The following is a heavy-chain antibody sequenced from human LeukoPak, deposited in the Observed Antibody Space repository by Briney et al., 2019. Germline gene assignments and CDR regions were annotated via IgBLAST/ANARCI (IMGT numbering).Heavy chain of an antibody. D-gene: IGHD3-22*01. J-gene: IGHJ4*02. V-gene: IGHV5-51*01. CDR3: ARQDGDYYYGSDY. CDR1: GYKLTNNW. Sequence: GESLKISCKISGYKLTNNWIGWVRQMAGKGLEWMGMIYPGDSDTRYSPSFQGQVTISADRSISTAYLHWSSLKASDSAMYYCARQDGDYYYGSDYWGQGTLVTVSS. CDR2: IYPGDSDT.